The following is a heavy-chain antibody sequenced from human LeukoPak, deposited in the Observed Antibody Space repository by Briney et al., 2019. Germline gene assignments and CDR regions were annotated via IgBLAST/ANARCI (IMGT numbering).Heavy chain of an antibody. CDR2: MNPHSGNT. D-gene: IGHD3-10*01. CDR1: GYMFTSYE. V-gene: IGHV1-8*01. J-gene: IGHJ6*03. CDR3: ARGGRDYYGSPYYHYMDV. Sequence: ASVTVSCKASGYMFTSYEINWVRQAPGQGLEWMGWMNPHSGNTVYVQKFQGRVTITRESSMTTAYMELSSLRSEDTAVYYCARGGRDYYGSPYYHYMDVWGKGTTVTVSS.